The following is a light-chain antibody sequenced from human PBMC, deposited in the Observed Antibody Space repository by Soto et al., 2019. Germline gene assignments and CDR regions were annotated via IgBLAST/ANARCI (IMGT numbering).Light chain of an antibody. V-gene: IGKV3-20*01. CDR1: QSVSNSY. Sequence: EIVLTQSPGTLSLSPGERATLSCRASQSVSNSYVAWYQQKPGQAPRLLIYGAASRATGIPDRFSGSGSGRDFTVTISRLELDGFAVYYWQQYCTTPLTFGQGT. CDR2: GAA. CDR3: QQYCTTPLT. J-gene: IGKJ1*01.